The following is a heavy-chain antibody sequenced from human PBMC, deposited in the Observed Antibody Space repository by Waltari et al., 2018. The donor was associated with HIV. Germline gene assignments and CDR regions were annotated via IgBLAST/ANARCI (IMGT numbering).Heavy chain of an antibody. CDR3: ARQHDYGGPTSKYYQYYGMDV. D-gene: IGHD4-17*01. Sequence: VQLQQWGAGLLKPSETLSLTCAVSGGSFSCYYWSWILQSPGKGLEWIGQINHSGSTNYNPSLQSRVTMSVDTSKNHFSLNLSSVTAADSAVYHCARQHDYGGPTSKYYQYYGMDVWGQGTTVTVS. V-gene: IGHV4-34*01. CDR1: GGSFSCYY. J-gene: IGHJ6*02. CDR2: INHSGST.